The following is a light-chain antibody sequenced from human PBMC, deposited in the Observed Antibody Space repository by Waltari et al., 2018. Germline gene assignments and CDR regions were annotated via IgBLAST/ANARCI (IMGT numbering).Light chain of an antibody. CDR1: KLGDKY. CDR2: QDS. J-gene: IGLJ3*02. Sequence: SYELTQPPSVSVSPGQTASITCSGDKLGDKYVCWYQQRPGHSPEVVIYQDSLRPSGIPERFSGSDAGNPATLTISGTQPVDDADYYCQAWDSGVVFGGGTKLTVL. V-gene: IGLV3-1*01. CDR3: QAWDSGVV.